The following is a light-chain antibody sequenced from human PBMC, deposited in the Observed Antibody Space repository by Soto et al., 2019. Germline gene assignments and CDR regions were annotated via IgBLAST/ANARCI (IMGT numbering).Light chain of an antibody. CDR2: DVS. CDR1: SSDVGGYNY. Sequence: QSALTQPRSVSGSPGQSVTISGTETSSDVGGYNYVSWYQQHPGKATKLMIYDVSKRPSGVPDRFSGSKSGNTASLTIAGLQAEDEADYYCCSYAGSYVFGTGTKLTVL. J-gene: IGLJ1*01. CDR3: CSYAGSYV. V-gene: IGLV2-11*01.